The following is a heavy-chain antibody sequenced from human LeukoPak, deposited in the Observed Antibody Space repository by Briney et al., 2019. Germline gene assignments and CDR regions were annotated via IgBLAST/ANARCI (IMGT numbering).Heavy chain of an antibody. Sequence: SETLSLTCTVSGGSISSYYWSWIRQPPGKGLEWIGYIYYSGSTNYNPSLKSRVTISVDTSKNQFSLKPSPVTAADTAVYYCARETVVTGYYYYYYMDVWGKGTTVTVSS. J-gene: IGHJ6*03. CDR3: ARETVVTGYYYYYYMDV. D-gene: IGHD4-23*01. CDR1: GGSISSYY. V-gene: IGHV4-59*01. CDR2: IYYSGST.